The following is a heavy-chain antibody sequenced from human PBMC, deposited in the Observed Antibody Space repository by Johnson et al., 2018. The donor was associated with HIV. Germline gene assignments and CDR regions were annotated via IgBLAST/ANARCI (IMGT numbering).Heavy chain of an antibody. Sequence: VQLVESGGGVVQPGRSLRLSCAASGFTFSYYSMHWVRQVPGKGLEWVSGINWSGDTTGYVDSVKGRFIISRDNTKNSLYLQMNSLRAEDTAIFYCARDRRNRQWQRLDAFDIWGQGTMVIVSS. J-gene: IGHJ3*02. CDR3: ARDRRNRQWQRLDAFDI. CDR2: INWSGDTT. D-gene: IGHD6-19*01. CDR1: GFTFSYYS. V-gene: IGHV3-20*04.